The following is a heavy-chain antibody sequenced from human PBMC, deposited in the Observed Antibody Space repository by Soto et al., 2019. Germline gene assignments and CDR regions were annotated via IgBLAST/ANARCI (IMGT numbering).Heavy chain of an antibody. CDR3: ARDSHRMVATIGHFDY. V-gene: IGHV4-39*07. Sequence: SETLSLTCTVSGGSISSSSYYWGWIRQPPGKGLEWIGSIYYSGSTNYNPSLKSRVTISVDTSKNQFSLKLSSVTAADTAVYYCARDSHRMVATIGHFDYWGQGTLVTVSS. CDR1: GGSISSSSYY. CDR2: IYYSGST. D-gene: IGHD5-12*01. J-gene: IGHJ4*02.